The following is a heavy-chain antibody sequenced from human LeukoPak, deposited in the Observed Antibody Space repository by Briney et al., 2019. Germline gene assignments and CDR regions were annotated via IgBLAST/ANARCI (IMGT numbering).Heavy chain of an antibody. V-gene: IGHV3-33*08. CDR2: IWYDGSNK. Sequence: PGGSLRLSCAASGFTFSSYAMHWVRQAPGKGLEWVAVIWYDGSNKYYADSVKGRFTISRDNSKNTLYLQMNSLRAEDTAVYYCARDGGVAVAAFDYWGQGTLVTVSS. D-gene: IGHD6-19*01. CDR3: ARDGGVAVAAFDY. CDR1: GFTFSSYA. J-gene: IGHJ4*02.